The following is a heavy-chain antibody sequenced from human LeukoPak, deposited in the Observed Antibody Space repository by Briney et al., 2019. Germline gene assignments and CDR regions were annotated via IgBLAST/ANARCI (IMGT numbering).Heavy chain of an antibody. Sequence: SETLSLTCTVSGGSISSYYWSWIRQPPGKGLEWIGYIYYSGSTNYNPSLKSRVTISVDTSKNQFSLKLSSVTAADTAVYCCARDYYDSSGYYARLGYWGQGTLVTVSS. CDR2: IYYSGST. CDR3: ARDYYDSSGYYARLGY. V-gene: IGHV4-59*01. J-gene: IGHJ4*02. D-gene: IGHD3-22*01. CDR1: GGSISSYY.